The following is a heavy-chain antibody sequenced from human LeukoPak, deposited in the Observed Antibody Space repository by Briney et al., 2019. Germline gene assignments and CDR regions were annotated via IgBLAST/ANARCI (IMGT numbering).Heavy chain of an antibody. Sequence: GGSLRLFCAASGFTFSNYAMNWVRQAPGKGLEWVSGISGGGDKAFYADSVNGRFTISRDNSENTVSLQMRSLRAEDTALYYCAKDLALAGTGCGFDVWGQGTRVAVSS. J-gene: IGHJ3*01. V-gene: IGHV3-23*01. CDR2: ISGGGDKA. D-gene: IGHD6-19*01. CDR1: GFTFSNYA. CDR3: AKDLALAGTGCGFDV.